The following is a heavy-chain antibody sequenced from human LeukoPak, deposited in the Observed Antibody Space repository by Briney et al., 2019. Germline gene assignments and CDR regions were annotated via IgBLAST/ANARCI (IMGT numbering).Heavy chain of an antibody. CDR2: IYYSGST. D-gene: IGHD4-23*01. CDR3: ASSTVVTSYYYYYGMDV. Sequence: PSETLSLTCTVSGGSISSYYWSWIRQPPGKGLEWVGYIYYSGSTNYNPSLKSRVTISVDTSKNQFSLKLSSVTAADTAVYYCASSTVVTSYYYYYGMDVWGQGTTVTVSS. J-gene: IGHJ6*02. CDR1: GGSISSYY. V-gene: IGHV4-59*08.